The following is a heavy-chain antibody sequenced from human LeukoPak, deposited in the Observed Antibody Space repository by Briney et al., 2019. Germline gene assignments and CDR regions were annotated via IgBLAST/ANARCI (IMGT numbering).Heavy chain of an antibody. Sequence: SVKVSCKASGYTFTNYDINWVRQATGQGLEWMGGIIPIFGTANYAQKFQGRVTITTDESTSTAYMELSSLRSEDTAVYYCARRRLGYCGGDCFPFDYWGQGTLVTVSS. J-gene: IGHJ4*02. CDR1: GYTFTNYD. D-gene: IGHD2-21*01. CDR2: IIPIFGTA. V-gene: IGHV1-69*05. CDR3: ARRRLGYCGGDCFPFDY.